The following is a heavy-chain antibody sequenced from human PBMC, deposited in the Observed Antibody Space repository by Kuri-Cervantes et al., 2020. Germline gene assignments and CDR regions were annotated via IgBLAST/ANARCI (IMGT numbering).Heavy chain of an antibody. CDR2: ISHDGSIK. J-gene: IGHJ6*02. D-gene: IGHD6-13*01. Sequence: GGSLRLSCAASGFTFSSYWMSWVRQAPGKGLEWVAVISHDGSIKYYADSVKGRFTISRDISKNTLYLQMNSLRAEDTAVYYCARDRPVGRIAAAPSGYYYGMDVWGQGTTVTVSS. V-gene: IGHV3-30-3*01. CDR1: GFTFSSYW. CDR3: ARDRPVGRIAAAPSGYYYGMDV.